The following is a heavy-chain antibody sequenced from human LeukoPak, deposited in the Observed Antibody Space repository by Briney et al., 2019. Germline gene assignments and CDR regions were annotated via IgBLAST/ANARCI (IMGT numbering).Heavy chain of an antibody. CDR2: IYYSGST. D-gene: IGHD5-12*01. V-gene: IGHV4-61*01. CDR3: ARERGGYSGSPYYFDY. Sequence: NSSETLSLTCTVSGGSVSSGSYDWSWIRQPPGKGLEWIGYIYYSGSTNYNPSLKSRVTISVDASKNQFCLKLSSVTAADTAVYYCARERGGYSGSPYYFDYWGQGTLVTVSS. J-gene: IGHJ4*02. CDR1: GGSVSSGSYD.